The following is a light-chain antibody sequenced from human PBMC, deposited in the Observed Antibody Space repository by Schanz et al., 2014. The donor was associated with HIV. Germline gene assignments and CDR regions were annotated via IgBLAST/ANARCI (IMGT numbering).Light chain of an antibody. CDR2: DAS. CDR3: QQYSSPIT. Sequence: EIVLTQSPGTLSLSPGEGATLSCRASQNVSSNYLAWYQQKPGQAPRLLIYDASNRATGIPARFSGSGSGTDFTLTISRLEPEDFALYYCQQYSSPITFGPGTTVDIK. J-gene: IGKJ3*01. V-gene: IGKV3-20*01. CDR1: QNVSSNY.